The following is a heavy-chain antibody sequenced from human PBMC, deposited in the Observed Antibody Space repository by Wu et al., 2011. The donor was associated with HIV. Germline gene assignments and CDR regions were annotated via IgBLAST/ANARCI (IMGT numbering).Heavy chain of an antibody. CDR1: IHFTTYL. D-gene: IGHD3-10*01. J-gene: IGHJ3*02. CDR3: ARHFRGRSDAFDI. V-gene: IGHV5-51*01. Sequence: VQLVQSGAEVKKPGESLQISCKGFWIHFTTYLIGWVRQMPGKGLEWMGIIYPGDSDTRYSPSFQGQVTISADKSISTAYLQWSSLKASDTAMYYCARHFRGRSDAFDIWGQGTMVTVSS. CDR2: IYPGDSDT.